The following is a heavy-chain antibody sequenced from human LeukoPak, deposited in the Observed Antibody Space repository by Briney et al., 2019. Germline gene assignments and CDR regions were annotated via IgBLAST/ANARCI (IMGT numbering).Heavy chain of an antibody. CDR3: AKLGGGDCYFHFDI. CDR2: ISGSGGST. D-gene: IGHD2-21*01. Sequence: GGSLRLSCAASGFTFTSYAMSWVREAPGKGLEWVSAISGSGGSTYYADSVKGRFTISRDNSKNTLYLQMNSLRAEDTAVYYCAKLGGGDCYFHFDIWGQGTMVTVSS. J-gene: IGHJ3*02. V-gene: IGHV3-23*01. CDR1: GFTFTSYA.